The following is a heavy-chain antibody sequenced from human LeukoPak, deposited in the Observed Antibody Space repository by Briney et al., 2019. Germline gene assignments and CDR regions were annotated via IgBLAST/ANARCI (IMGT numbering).Heavy chain of an antibody. CDR2: ISSSSSYT. CDR1: GFTFSTYT. CDR3: ARVGYSGYDRIPTNFDY. J-gene: IGHJ4*02. V-gene: IGHV3-11*05. D-gene: IGHD5-12*01. Sequence: GGSLRLSCAASGFTFSTYTINWIRQAPGKGLEWVSYISSSSSYTNYADSVKGRFTISRDNAKNSLYLQMNSLRAEDTAVYYCARVGYSGYDRIPTNFDYWGQGTLVTVSS.